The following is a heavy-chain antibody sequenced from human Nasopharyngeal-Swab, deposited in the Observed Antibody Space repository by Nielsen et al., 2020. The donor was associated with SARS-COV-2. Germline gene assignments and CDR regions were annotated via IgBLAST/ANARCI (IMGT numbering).Heavy chain of an antibody. Sequence: SETLSLTCTVSGVSITSQYWSWIRQPPGTGLEWIGYICHNSGTSYNPSLKSRVTMFMDTSKNQFSLRLKSVTAADTAVYYCAREGTTGWFDPWGQGTLVTVSS. CDR3: AREGTTGWFDP. CDR1: GVSITSQY. D-gene: IGHD1-1*01. CDR2: ICHNSGT. V-gene: IGHV4-59*11. J-gene: IGHJ5*02.